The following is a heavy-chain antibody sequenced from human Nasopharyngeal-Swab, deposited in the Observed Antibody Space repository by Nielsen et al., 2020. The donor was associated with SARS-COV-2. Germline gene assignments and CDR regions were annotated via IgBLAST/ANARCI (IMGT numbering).Heavy chain of an antibody. V-gene: IGHV5-51*01. J-gene: IGHJ4*02. D-gene: IGHD6-19*01. CDR1: GYSFTSYW. Sequence: GESLKISCEGSGYSFTSYWIGWVRQMPGKGLEWMGIIYPSDSDTSYSPSFQGQVTISADKSNSTAYLQWSSLKASDTAMYYCARAGGLPGLVPFDYWGQGTLVTVSS. CDR2: IYPSDSDT. CDR3: ARAGGLPGLVPFDY.